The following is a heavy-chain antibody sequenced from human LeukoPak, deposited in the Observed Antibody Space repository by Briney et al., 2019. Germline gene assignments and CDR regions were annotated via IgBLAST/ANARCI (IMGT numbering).Heavy chain of an antibody. CDR3: AKDAAARRTGWYFDL. V-gene: IGHV3-30*18. D-gene: IGHD6-6*01. CDR2: ISYDGSNK. CDR1: GFTFSSYG. J-gene: IGHJ2*01. Sequence: QPGRSLRLSCAASGFTFSSYGMHWVRQAPGKGLEWVAVISYDGSNKYYADSVKGRFTISRDNAKNSLYLQMNSLRAEDMALYYCAKDAAARRTGWYFDLWGRGTLVTVSS.